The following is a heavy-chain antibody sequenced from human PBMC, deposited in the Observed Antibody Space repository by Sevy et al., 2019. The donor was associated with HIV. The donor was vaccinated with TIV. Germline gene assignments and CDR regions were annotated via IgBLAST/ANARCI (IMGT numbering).Heavy chain of an antibody. CDR3: AIESGSDWYFDY. CDR2: IFYDGNYK. V-gene: IGHV3-33*01. CDR1: GFTFSRNG. Sequence: GGSLRLSCAASGFTFSRNGMHWVHQAPGKVLEWVAGIFYDGNYKYYADSVKGRFSISRDNSENTLYVQMDSLRVEDTAVYYCAIESGSDWYFDYWGQGTLVTVSS. D-gene: IGHD2-21*01. J-gene: IGHJ4*02.